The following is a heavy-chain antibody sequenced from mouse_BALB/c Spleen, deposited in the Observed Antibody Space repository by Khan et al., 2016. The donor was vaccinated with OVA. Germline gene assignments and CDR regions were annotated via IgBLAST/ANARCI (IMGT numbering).Heavy chain of an antibody. J-gene: IGHJ2*01. V-gene: IGHV14-3*02. Sequence: EVQLQQSGAELVKSGATVKLSCTASGLNIKDTYMHWLKQWPEQGLEWIGRIDPPNGNNKYEAKFQGKATITADTSDNTAYLPLSSQTSVDPAVYYCASMARKWGQGTTLTVSS. CDR3: ASMARK. CDR1: GLNIKDTY. CDR2: IDPPNGNN.